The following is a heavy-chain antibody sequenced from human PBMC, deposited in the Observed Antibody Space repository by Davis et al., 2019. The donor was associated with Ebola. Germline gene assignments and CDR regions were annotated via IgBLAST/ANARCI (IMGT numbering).Heavy chain of an antibody. J-gene: IGHJ4*02. D-gene: IGHD3-10*01. CDR1: GFTFSSYA. CDR3: AKDLSGDVY. Sequence: GESLKISCAASGFTFSSYAMHWVRQAPGKGLEWVAVISYDGSNKYYADSVKGRFTISRDNSKNTLYLQMNSLRAEDTAVYYCAKDLSGDVYWGQGTLVTVSS. CDR2: ISYDGSNK. V-gene: IGHV3-30-3*01.